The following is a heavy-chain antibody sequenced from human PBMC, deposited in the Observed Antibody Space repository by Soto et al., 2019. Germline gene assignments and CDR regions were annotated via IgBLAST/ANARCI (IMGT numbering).Heavy chain of an antibody. V-gene: IGHV1-69*04. CDR3: AREPNYFDY. CDR2: IIPILGIP. J-gene: IGHJ4*02. Sequence: SVKVSCKASGGTFSRYTITWVRQAPGQGLEWMGRIIPILGIPNYAQKFQGRVTITADTSTSTAYMELRSLRSDDTAVYYCAREPNYFDYWGQGTLVTVSS. CDR1: GGTFSRYT.